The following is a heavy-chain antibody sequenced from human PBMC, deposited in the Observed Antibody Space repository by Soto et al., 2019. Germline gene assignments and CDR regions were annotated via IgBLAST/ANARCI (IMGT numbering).Heavy chain of an antibody. V-gene: IGHV3-30-3*01. Sequence: QVQLVESGGGVVQPGKSLRLSCAASGFTFSSYAMHCVRQAPGKGLEWVAVISYDGSNKYYADSVKGRFTISRDNSKNTLYLQMNSLRADDTAVYYCARASGSYGDYWGQGILVTVSS. CDR3: ARASGSYGDY. CDR2: ISYDGSNK. CDR1: GFTFSSYA. D-gene: IGHD1-26*01. J-gene: IGHJ4*02.